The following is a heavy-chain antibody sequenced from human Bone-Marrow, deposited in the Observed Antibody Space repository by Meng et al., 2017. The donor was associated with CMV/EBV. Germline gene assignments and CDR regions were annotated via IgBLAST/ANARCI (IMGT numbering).Heavy chain of an antibody. D-gene: IGHD2-2*02. CDR1: GFTFDDYG. CDR3: ARTLGYCSSTSCYTEYYFDY. Sequence: GESLKISCAASGFTFDDYGMSWVRQAPGKGLEWVSGINWNGGSTGYADSVKGRFTTSRDNAKNSLYLQMNSLRAEDTALYYCARTLGYCSSTSCYTEYYFDYWGQGTLVTVSS. V-gene: IGHV3-20*04. CDR2: INWNGGST. J-gene: IGHJ4*02.